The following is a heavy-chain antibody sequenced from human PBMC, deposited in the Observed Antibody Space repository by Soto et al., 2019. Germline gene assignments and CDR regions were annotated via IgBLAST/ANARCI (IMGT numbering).Heavy chain of an antibody. CDR2: TYYRSKWYN. CDR3: VRSRVFIAVAGMATYYYYYGMDV. CDR1: GDSVSSDSAA. V-gene: IGHV6-1*01. D-gene: IGHD6-19*01. J-gene: IGHJ6*02. Sequence: SQTLSLTCVISGDSVSSDSAAWNWIRQSPSRGLEWLGRTYYRSKWYNDYAVSVNGRITINPDTSKNHFSLQLNSVTPEDTAVYYCVRSRVFIAVAGMATYYYYYGMDVWGQGTTVTAP.